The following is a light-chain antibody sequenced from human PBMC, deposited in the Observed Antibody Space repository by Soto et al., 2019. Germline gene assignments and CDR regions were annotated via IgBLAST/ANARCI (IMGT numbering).Light chain of an antibody. CDR1: SSNIGAGYD. CDR2: GNS. V-gene: IGLV1-40*01. Sequence: QSVLTQPPSVSGAPGQRVTISCTGSSSNIGAGYDVHWYQQLPGTAPKLLIYGNSKRPSGVPDRFSGSKSGPSASLAITGLQAEDEADYYCQSYDSSLSGVVFGGGTKVTVL. CDR3: QSYDSSLSGVV. J-gene: IGLJ2*01.